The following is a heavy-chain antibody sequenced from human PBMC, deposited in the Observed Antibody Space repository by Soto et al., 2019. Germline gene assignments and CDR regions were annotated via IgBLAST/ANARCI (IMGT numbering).Heavy chain of an antibody. CDR2: IWYDGSNK. CDR1: GFTFSSYG. Sequence: GGSLRLSCAASGFTFSSYGMHWVRQAPGKGLEWVAVIWYDGSNKYYADSVKGRFTISRDNSKNTLYLQMSSLRVEDTAVYYCVKGYSSSWYVWFDYWGQGTLVTVSS. V-gene: IGHV3-30*02. D-gene: IGHD6-13*01. J-gene: IGHJ4*02. CDR3: VKGYSSSWYVWFDY.